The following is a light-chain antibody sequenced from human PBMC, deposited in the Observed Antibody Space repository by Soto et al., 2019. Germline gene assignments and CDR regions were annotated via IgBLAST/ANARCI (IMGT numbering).Light chain of an antibody. Sequence: DIQITQAPSSLSASVGDRVSITWRASQSLSSYLNWYQQKPGKAPKLLMYAASSLPSGVPTRSGGGGAAAAFTITISSLQHDEFAAYYCHQSYSTPLTVGEGTKVDIK. V-gene: IGKV1-39*01. CDR2: AAS. CDR1: QSLSSY. CDR3: HQSYSTPLT. J-gene: IGKJ4*02.